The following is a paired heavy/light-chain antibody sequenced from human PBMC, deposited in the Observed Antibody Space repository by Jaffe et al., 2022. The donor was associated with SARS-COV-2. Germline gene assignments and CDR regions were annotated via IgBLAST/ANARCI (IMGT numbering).Heavy chain of an antibody. V-gene: IGHV4-59*08. Sequence: QVQLQESGPGLVKPSETLSLTCNVSGASVRRDFWSWVRQPPGKGLEWIGYMSYSGATSYNPSLRSRVSVSVDSSENQFSLKLTSVTAADTAVYFCARHLKKVDYGGPLDSWGQGTLVTVS. D-gene: IGHD4-17*01. CDR2: MSYSGAT. J-gene: IGHJ4*02. CDR3: ARHLKKVDYGGPLDS. CDR1: GASVRRDF.
Light chain of an antibody. V-gene: IGKV4-1*01. CDR2: WAS. CDR1: QSLLYTSNKKNY. Sequence: DIVMTQSPASLAVSLGERATINCKSSQSLLYTSNKKNYLAWYQQRPGQPPKLLIYWASTRDSGVPDRFSGSGSGTDFTLTISSLQAEDVAIYYCQQYYSTRITFGHGTRLEIK. J-gene: IGKJ5*01. CDR3: QQYYSTRIT.